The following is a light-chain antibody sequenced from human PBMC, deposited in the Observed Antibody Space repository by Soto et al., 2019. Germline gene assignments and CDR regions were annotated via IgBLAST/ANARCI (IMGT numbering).Light chain of an antibody. Sequence: DIKMTQSPSTLSASVGDRVTIACRASQSISNWLAWYQQKPGKAPKLLIYRASALERGVPSRFTGSGSGTEFTLTISSLQPDDFAIYYCQQADTFPITFGQGTRLEIK. CDR1: QSISNW. CDR2: RAS. J-gene: IGKJ5*01. V-gene: IGKV1-5*03. CDR3: QQADTFPIT.